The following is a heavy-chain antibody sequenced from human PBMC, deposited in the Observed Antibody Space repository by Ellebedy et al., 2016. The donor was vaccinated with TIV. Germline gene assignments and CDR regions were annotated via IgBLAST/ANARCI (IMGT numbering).Heavy chain of an antibody. Sequence: MPSETLSLTCTVSGGSITSSRHYWGWIRQPPGKGLEWLGTIYYTGSGYYNPSLKSRVTIFIDTSKNQFSLKLTSVTAADTAVYYCARLEYQLPNPFEYWGRGTLVSVSS. D-gene: IGHD2-2*01. CDR1: GGSITSSRHY. CDR3: ARLEYQLPNPFEY. V-gene: IGHV4-39*01. CDR2: IYYTGSG. J-gene: IGHJ4*02.